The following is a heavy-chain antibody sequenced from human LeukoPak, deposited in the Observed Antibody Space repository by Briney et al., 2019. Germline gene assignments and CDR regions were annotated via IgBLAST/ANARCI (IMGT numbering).Heavy chain of an antibody. CDR1: GGSFSGYY. D-gene: IGHD5-24*01. CDR3: ARHLTLDGYNYYAFDI. J-gene: IGHJ3*02. CDR2: INHSGST. V-gene: IGHV4-34*01. Sequence: SGTLSLTCAVYGGSFSGYYWSWIRPPPGKGREGMGEINHSGSTNDTPSIKTRVTISVDTSKNQFSLKLSSVTAADTAVYYCARHLTLDGYNYYAFDIWGQGTMVTVSS.